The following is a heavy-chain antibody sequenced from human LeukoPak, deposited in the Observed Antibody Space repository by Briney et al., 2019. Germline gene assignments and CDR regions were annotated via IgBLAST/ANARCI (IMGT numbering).Heavy chain of an antibody. D-gene: IGHD4-17*01. J-gene: IGHJ1*01. CDR1: GFTFSSYS. CDR2: ISSSSSTI. CDR3: ARDYGRYAAEYFQH. Sequence: GGSLRLSCAASGFTFSSYSRNWVRQAPGKGLEWVSYISSSSSTIYYADSVKGRFTISRDNAKNSLYLQMNSLRAEDTAVYYCARDYGRYAAEYFQHWGQGTLVTVSS. V-gene: IGHV3-48*01.